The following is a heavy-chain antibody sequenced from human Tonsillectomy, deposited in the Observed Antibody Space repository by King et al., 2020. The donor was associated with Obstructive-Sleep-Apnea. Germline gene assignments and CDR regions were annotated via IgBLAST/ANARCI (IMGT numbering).Heavy chain of an antibody. J-gene: IGHJ6*02. Sequence: VQLQESGPGLVKPSQTMSLTCTVSGGSISSGGYYWSWIRQHPGKGLEWIGYIYYSGSTDYNPSRKSRVTIAVDTSKNKFSPTLISVTAADTAVYYCARNLPSEMEYGYYYDGMDVWGQGTTVTVSS. CDR3: ARNLPSEMEYGYYYDGMDV. D-gene: IGHD2-8*01. V-gene: IGHV4-31*03. CDR2: IYYSGST. CDR1: GGSISSGGYY.